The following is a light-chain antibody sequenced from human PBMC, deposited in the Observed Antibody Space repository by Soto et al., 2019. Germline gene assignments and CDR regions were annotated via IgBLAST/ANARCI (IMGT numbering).Light chain of an antibody. V-gene: IGLV1-47*01. Sequence: QSVLTQTPSVSGTPGQRVNISCSGSSSNIGRNYVYWYHQFPGTAPKLLIYRDNERPSGVPDRFSGSKSGTSASLAISGLRSGDEAVYHCATWDDSLGGPVFGGGTQLTVL. CDR1: SSNIGRNY. CDR3: ATWDDSLGGPV. J-gene: IGLJ2*01. CDR2: RDN.